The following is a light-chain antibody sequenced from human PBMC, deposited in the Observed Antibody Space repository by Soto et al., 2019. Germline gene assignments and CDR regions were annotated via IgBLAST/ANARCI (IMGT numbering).Light chain of an antibody. CDR1: QSVSSNY. J-gene: IGKJ4*01. CDR3: QQYGTSPLT. CDR2: GAS. Sequence: ESVLTQSPGTLSLSPGERVTLSCRASQSVSSNYLAWYQQKPGQPPRLLIYGASKRATGIPDRFSGSGSGTDFTLSISRLEPEDFAVYYCQQYGTSPLTFGGGTKVEIK. V-gene: IGKV3-20*01.